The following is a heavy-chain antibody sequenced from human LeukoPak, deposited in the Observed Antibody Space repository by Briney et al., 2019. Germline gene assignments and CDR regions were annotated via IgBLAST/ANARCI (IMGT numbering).Heavy chain of an antibody. J-gene: IGHJ6*02. CDR1: GGSISSSTYY. D-gene: IGHD3-9*01. CDR3: ARSTLGKNYDILTGYSLDYYYGMDV. CDR2: IFYSGNA. Sequence: KASETLSLTCTVSGGSISSSTYYWGWIRQPPGKGLEWIGVIFYSGNAFYNPSLRSRVTISVDTSKNQFSLNLRSVTATDTAVYYSARSTLGKNYDILTGYSLDYYYGMDVWGQGTTVTVSS. V-gene: IGHV4-39*07.